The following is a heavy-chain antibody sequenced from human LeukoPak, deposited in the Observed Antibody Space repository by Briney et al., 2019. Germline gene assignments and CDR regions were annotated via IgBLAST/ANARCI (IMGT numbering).Heavy chain of an antibody. Sequence: SETLSLTCTVSGGSISSYYWSWIRQPPGKGLEWIGYIYYSGSTNYNPSLKSRVTISVDTSKNQFSLKLSSVTAADTAVYYCARAVAGTSGFDPWGQGTLVTVSS. J-gene: IGHJ5*02. D-gene: IGHD6-13*01. V-gene: IGHV4-59*08. CDR2: IYYSGST. CDR3: ARAVAGTSGFDP. CDR1: GGSISSYY.